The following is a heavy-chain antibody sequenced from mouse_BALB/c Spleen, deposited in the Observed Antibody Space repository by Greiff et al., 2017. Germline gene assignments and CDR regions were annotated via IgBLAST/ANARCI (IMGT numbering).Heavy chain of an antibody. Sequence: VNVVESGAELMKPGASVKISCKATGYTFSSYWIEWVKQRPGHGLEWIGEILPGSGSTNYNEKFKGKATFTADTSSNTAYMQLSSLTSEDSAVYYCAGDGLDYWGQGTTLTVSS. J-gene: IGHJ2*01. V-gene: IGHV1-9*01. CDR1: GYTFSSYW. CDR3: AGDGLDY. D-gene: IGHD2-3*01. CDR2: ILPGSGST.